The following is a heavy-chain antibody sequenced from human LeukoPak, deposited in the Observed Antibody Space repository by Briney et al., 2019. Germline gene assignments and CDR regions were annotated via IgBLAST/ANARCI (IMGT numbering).Heavy chain of an antibody. CDR1: GGSFSGYY. J-gene: IGHJ4*02. V-gene: IGHV4-34*01. CDR2: INHSGST. Sequence: SETLSLTCAVYGGSFSGYYWSWIRQPPGKGLEWIGEINHSGSTNYNPSLKSRVTIPVDTSKNQFSLKLSSVTAADTAVYYCARDVPFDYWGQGTLVTVSS. CDR3: ARDVPFDY.